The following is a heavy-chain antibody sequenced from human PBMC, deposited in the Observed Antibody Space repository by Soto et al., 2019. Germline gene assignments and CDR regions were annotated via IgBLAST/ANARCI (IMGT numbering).Heavy chain of an antibody. J-gene: IGHJ5*02. V-gene: IGHV4-34*01. CDR2: INHSGST. Sequence: PSETLSLTCAVYGGSFSGYHCSWIRQPPGKGLEWIGEINHSGSTNYNPSLKSRVTISVDTSKNQFSLKLSSVTAADTAVYYCARGRARRRKFDPWGQGTLVTVSS. CDR1: GGSFSGYH. CDR3: ARGRARRRKFDP.